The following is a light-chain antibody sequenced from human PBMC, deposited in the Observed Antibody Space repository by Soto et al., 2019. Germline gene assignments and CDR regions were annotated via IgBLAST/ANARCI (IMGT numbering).Light chain of an antibody. V-gene: IGKV3-15*01. CDR2: DAS. J-gene: IGKJ4*01. CDR3: QQYNNWPLT. Sequence: EIVLTQSPATLSVSPGDRATLSCRASQSVSSDLAWLQQKPGQAPRLLIYDASTRATGIPARFSGSGSGTEFTLTISSLLSEDFAIYYCQQYNNWPLTFGGGTKVEIK. CDR1: QSVSSD.